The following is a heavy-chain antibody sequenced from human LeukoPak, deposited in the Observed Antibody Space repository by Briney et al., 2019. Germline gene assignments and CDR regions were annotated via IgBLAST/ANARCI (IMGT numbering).Heavy chain of an antibody. CDR1: GVSISSSNSY. Sequence: SETLSLTCTVSGVSISSSNSYWGWIRQPPGKGLEWIGSIYYSGNTYYNASLKSQVSISIDTSKNQFSLKLTSVTAADTAVYYCARQTGSGLFILPGDQGTLVTVSS. D-gene: IGHD3/OR15-3a*01. J-gene: IGHJ4*02. CDR3: ARQTGSGLFILP. V-gene: IGHV4-39*01. CDR2: IYYSGNT.